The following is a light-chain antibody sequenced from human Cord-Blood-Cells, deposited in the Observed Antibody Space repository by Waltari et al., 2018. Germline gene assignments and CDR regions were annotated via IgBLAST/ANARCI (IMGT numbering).Light chain of an antibody. Sequence: QSALTQPRSVSGSPGPSVTIPCTGTSTHVGGYNYFFCYQQHPGKAPKLMIYDVSKRPSGVPDRFSGSKSGNTASLTISGLQAEDEADYYCCSYAGSYTWVFGTGTKVTVL. CDR2: DVS. J-gene: IGLJ1*01. CDR3: CSYAGSYTWV. V-gene: IGLV2-11*01. CDR1: STHVGGYNY.